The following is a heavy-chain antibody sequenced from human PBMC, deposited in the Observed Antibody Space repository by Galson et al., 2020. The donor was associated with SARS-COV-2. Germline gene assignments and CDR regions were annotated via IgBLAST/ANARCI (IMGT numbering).Heavy chain of an antibody. V-gene: IGHV3-74*01. CDR1: GFTFSTYW. CDR2: INSDGSKT. D-gene: IGHD1-1*01. CDR3: ARPIRGYDGLDT. Sequence: GGSLRLSCAASGFTFSTYWMYWVRQAPGKGLVWVSRINSDGSKTNYADSVKGRFTISRDNAKNTLYLQMNSLRAEDTAVYYCARPIRGYDGLDTWGQGTTVTVSS. J-gene: IGHJ3*02.